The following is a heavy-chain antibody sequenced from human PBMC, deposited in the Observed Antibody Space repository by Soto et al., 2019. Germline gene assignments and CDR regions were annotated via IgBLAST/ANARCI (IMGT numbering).Heavy chain of an antibody. CDR2: INHSGST. CDR3: ARSMIVVVEAHQGDAFDI. Sequence: SETLSLTCAVYGGSFSGYYWSWIRQPPGKGLEWIGEINHSGSTNYNPSLKSRVTISVDTSKNQFSLKLSSVTAADTAVYYCARSMIVVVEAHQGDAFDIWGQGTMVTVSS. J-gene: IGHJ3*02. D-gene: IGHD3-22*01. CDR1: GGSFSGYY. V-gene: IGHV4-34*01.